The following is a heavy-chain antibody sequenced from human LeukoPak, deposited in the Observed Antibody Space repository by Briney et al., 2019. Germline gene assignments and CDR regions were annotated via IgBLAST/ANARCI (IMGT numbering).Heavy chain of an antibody. Sequence: GESLKISCKGSGYSFTSYWIGWVRQMPGKGLEWMGIIYPGDSDTRYSPSFQGLVTISADNSISTAYLQWSSLKASDTAMYYCARHGLYRGYSGYPSSDYWGQGTLVTVSS. CDR2: IYPGDSDT. J-gene: IGHJ4*02. CDR1: GYSFTSYW. V-gene: IGHV5-51*01. CDR3: ARHGLYRGYSGYPSSDY. D-gene: IGHD5-12*01.